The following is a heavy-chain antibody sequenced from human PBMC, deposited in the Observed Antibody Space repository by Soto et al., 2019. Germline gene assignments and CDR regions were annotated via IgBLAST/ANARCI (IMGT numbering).Heavy chain of an antibody. CDR1: GDSVSSNSAA. CDR3: ARARSRDGYNTFLFDY. D-gene: IGHD5-12*01. J-gene: IGHJ4*02. CDR2: TYYRSKWYN. Sequence: SQTLSLTCAISGDSVSSNSAAWNWIRQSPSRGLEWLGRTYYRSKWYNDYAVSVKSRITINPDTSKNQFSLQLSSVTPEDTAVYYCARARSRDGYNTFLFDYWGQGTLVTVSS. V-gene: IGHV6-1*01.